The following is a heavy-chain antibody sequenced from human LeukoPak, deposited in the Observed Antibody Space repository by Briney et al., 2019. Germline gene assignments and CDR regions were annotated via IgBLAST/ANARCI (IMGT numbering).Heavy chain of an antibody. CDR1: GFTFSSYS. CDR3: AREMDYYGMDV. V-gene: IGHV3-48*01. J-gene: IGHJ6*02. Sequence: PGGSLRLSCAASGFTFSSYSMNWVRQAPGKGLEWVSYISSSSSTIYYADSVKGRFTISRDNAKNSLYLQMNSLRAEGTAVYYCAREMDYYGMDVWGQGTTVTVSS. D-gene: IGHD2-8*01. CDR2: ISSSSSTI.